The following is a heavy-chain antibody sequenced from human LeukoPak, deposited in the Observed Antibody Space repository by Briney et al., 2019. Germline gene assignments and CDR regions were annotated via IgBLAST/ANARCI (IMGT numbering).Heavy chain of an antibody. Sequence: ASVKVSCKVSGYTLTELSMHWVRQAPGKGLGWMGGFDPEDGETIYAQKFQGRVTMTEDTSTDTAYMELSSLRSEDTAVYYCARGGGSTWTQRGYLQYWGQGALVTVSS. CDR3: ARGGGSTWTQRGYLQY. J-gene: IGHJ1*01. D-gene: IGHD6-13*01. CDR1: GYTLTELS. V-gene: IGHV1-24*01. CDR2: FDPEDGET.